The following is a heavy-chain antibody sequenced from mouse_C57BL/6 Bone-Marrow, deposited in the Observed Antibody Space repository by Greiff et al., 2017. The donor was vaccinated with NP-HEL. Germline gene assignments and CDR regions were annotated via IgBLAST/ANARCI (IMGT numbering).Heavy chain of an antibody. Sequence: QVHVKQPGAELVKPGASVKLSCKASGYTFTSYWMHWVKQRPGQGLEWIGMIHPNSGSTNYNEKFKSKATLTVDKSSSTAYMQLSSLTSEDSAVYYCARITTVVATPVWGTGTTVTVSS. V-gene: IGHV1-64*01. CDR1: GYTFTSYW. CDR2: IHPNSGST. J-gene: IGHJ1*03. D-gene: IGHD1-1*01. CDR3: ARITTVVATPV.